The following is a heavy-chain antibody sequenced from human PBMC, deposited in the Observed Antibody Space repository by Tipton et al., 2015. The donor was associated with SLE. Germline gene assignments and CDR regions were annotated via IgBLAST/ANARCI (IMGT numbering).Heavy chain of an antibody. Sequence: GLVKPSQTLSLTCTVSGDSIPSGDSYWTWIRQPPGKGLEWIGYIYTTGTTNYNPSLKSRLTLSVDTSKRNEFSLRLKSFTAADTAVYFCARVGLLRPDAFDVWGQGTLVTVSS. CDR3: ARVGLLRPDAFDV. V-gene: IGHV4-61*02. J-gene: IGHJ3*01. CDR2: IYTTGTT. D-gene: IGHD2/OR15-2a*01. CDR1: GDSIPSGDSY.